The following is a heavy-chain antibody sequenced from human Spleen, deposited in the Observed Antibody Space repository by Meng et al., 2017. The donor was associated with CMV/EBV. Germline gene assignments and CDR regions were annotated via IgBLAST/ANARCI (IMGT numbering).Heavy chain of an antibody. V-gene: IGHV3-23*03. CDR1: GFNFTSYA. D-gene: IGHD2-2*01. J-gene: IGHJ3*02. Sequence: ESLKISCAASGFNFTSYAMAWVRQAPGKGLEWVSITYIGGSNTFYADSVKGRFTISRDDSKNTLYLQMNSLRAEDTAIYYCAKDLYACSSTSCYWGKDAFDIWGQGTMVTVSS. CDR2: TYIGGSNT. CDR3: AKDLYACSSTSCYWGKDAFDI.